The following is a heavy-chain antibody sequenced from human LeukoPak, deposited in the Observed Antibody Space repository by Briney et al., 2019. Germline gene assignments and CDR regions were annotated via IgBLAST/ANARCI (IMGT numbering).Heavy chain of an antibody. CDR2: IYTSGST. Sequence: SSETLSLTCTVSGGSISSGSYDWYWIRQPAGKGLEWIGHIYTSGSTDYNPSLKSRVTISVDTSKNQFSLKLSSVTAADTAVYYCARDAVNYSPDAFDIWGQGTMVTVSS. J-gene: IGHJ3*02. V-gene: IGHV4-61*09. CDR3: ARDAVNYSPDAFDI. CDR1: GGSISSGSYD. D-gene: IGHD4-11*01.